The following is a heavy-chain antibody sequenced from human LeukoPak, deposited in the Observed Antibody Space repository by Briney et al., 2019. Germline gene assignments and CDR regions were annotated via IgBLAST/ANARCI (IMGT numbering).Heavy chain of an antibody. V-gene: IGHV1-2*02. Sequence: ASVKVSCKASGYTFTGYYMHWVRQAPGQGLEWMGWINPNSGGTNYAQKFQGRVTMTRDTSISTAYMELSRLRSDDTAVYYCARQRRDGYKNWFDPWGQGTLDTVSS. CDR3: ARQRRDGYKNWFDP. J-gene: IGHJ5*02. CDR1: GYTFTGYY. D-gene: IGHD5-24*01. CDR2: INPNSGGT.